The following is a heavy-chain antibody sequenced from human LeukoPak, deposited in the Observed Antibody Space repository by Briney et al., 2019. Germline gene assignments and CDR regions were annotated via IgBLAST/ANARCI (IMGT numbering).Heavy chain of an antibody. V-gene: IGHV3-23*01. J-gene: IGHJ4*02. CDR2: ISDSGGST. Sequence: GGSLRLSCAVSGITLSNYGMSWVRQAPGKGLEWVAGISDSGGSTKYADSVKGRFTIARDNPQNTLYLQMNSLRAEDTAVYFCAQRGVVIRVILVGFHKEAYYFASWGQGALVTVSS. CDR3: AQRGVVIRVILVGFHKEAYYFAS. CDR1: GITLSNYG. D-gene: IGHD3/OR15-3a*01.